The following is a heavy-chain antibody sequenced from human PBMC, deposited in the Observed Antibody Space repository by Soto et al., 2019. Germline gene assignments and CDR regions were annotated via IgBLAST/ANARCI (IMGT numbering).Heavy chain of an antibody. CDR3: TTTISRLEPPTNDF. CDR1: GFTFSNAW. CDR2: IKSDAYGGAI. D-gene: IGHD1-20*01. Sequence: EVQRVESGGGLVKPGGSLRLSCAGSGFTFSNAWTSWVRRAPGKGLEWVGRIKSDAYGGAIDYAAPVKGRFTISRDDSKNTLFLQMNNLRAEDAAVYSCTTTISRLEPPTNDFWGQGTPVIVSS. V-gene: IGHV3-15*01. J-gene: IGHJ4*02.